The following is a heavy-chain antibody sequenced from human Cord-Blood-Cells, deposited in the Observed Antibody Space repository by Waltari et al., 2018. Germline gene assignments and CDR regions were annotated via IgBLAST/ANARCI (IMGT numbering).Heavy chain of an antibody. D-gene: IGHD7-27*01. Sequence: QLQLQELGPGLVKPSETLSLTCTVSGGSITTSRYYWGWIRQPPGKGLEWIGSIYYSGSTYYNPSLKSRVTISVDTSKNQFSLKLSSVTAADTAVYYCARQVLGISGIGVAFDIWGQGTMVTVSS. CDR1: GGSITTSRYY. CDR3: ARQVLGISGIGVAFDI. V-gene: IGHV4-39*01. CDR2: IYYSGST. J-gene: IGHJ3*02.